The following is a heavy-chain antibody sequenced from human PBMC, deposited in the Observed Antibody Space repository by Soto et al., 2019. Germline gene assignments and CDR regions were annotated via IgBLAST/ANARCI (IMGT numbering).Heavy chain of an antibody. V-gene: IGHV3-23*01. J-gene: IGHJ5*01. CDR2: ISESSSST. CDR1: GFTFSSYS. Sequence: GGSLRLSCAASGFTFSSYSMYWVRQAPGKGLEWLSSISESSSSTYYADSVKGRFTISKDNSKNMLYLQMNSLRAEDTAVYYCAKKPNGFDSWGQGTLVTVSS. CDR3: AKKPNGFDS.